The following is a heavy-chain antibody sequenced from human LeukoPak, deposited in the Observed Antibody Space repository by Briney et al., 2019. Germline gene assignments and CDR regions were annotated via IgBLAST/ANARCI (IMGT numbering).Heavy chain of an antibody. CDR3: ASGYSYGFVR. CDR1: GFTFRDYY. D-gene: IGHD5-18*01. V-gene: IGHV3-11*04. Sequence: GGSLRLSCAASGFTFRDYYMSWIRQAPGKGLEWISYISTGGSTIYYADSVKGRFTISRDNAKNSLYLQMNSLRAEDTAVYYCASGYSYGFVRWGQGTLVTVSS. CDR2: ISTGGSTI. J-gene: IGHJ4*02.